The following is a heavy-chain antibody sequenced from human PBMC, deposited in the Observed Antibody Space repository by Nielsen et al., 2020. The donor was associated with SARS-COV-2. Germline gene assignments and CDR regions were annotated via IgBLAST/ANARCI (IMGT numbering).Heavy chain of an antibody. CDR1: GYTFTSYG. CDR3: ARSPGGLLYNWFDP. CDR2: ISAYNGNT. Sequence: ASVKVSCKASGYTFTSYGISWVRQAPGQGLEWMGWISAYNGNTNYAQKLQGRVTMTTDTSTSTAYMELRSLRSDDTAVYYCARSPGGLLYNWFDPWGQGTLVTVSS. D-gene: IGHD3-10*01. V-gene: IGHV1-18*01. J-gene: IGHJ5*02.